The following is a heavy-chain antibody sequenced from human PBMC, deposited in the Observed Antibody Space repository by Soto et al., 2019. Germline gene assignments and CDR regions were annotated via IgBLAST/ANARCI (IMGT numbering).Heavy chain of an antibody. D-gene: IGHD3-22*01. J-gene: IGHJ3*02. V-gene: IGHV1-18*04. CDR3: ARDPHAYYYDSSGYYDAFDI. Sequence: QVQLVQSGAEVKKPGASVKVSCKASGYTFTSYGISWVRQAPGQGLEWMGWISAYNGNTNYAQKLQGRVTMTTDTSTSTAYMELRSLRSDDTAVYYCARDPHAYYYDSSGYYDAFDIWGQGTMVTVSS. CDR2: ISAYNGNT. CDR1: GYTFTSYG.